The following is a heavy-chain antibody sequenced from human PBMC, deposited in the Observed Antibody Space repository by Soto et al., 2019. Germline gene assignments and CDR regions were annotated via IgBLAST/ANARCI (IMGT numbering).Heavy chain of an antibody. J-gene: IGHJ4*02. CDR2: IYTSGST. Sequence: SETLSLTCTLSGGSISRYYWSWIRQPAGKGLEWIGRIYTSGSTNYNPSLKSRVTMSVDTSKNQFSLKLSSVTAADTAVYYCARDTSAGATTPFDYWGQGTLVTVS. CDR1: GGSISRYY. CDR3: ARDTSAGATTPFDY. V-gene: IGHV4-4*07. D-gene: IGHD1-26*01.